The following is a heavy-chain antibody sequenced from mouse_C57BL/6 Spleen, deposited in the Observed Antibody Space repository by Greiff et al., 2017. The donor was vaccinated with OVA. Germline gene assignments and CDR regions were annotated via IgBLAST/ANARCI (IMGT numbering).Heavy chain of an antibody. CDR3: ASRDSNYGDY. Sequence: QVQLKESGAELMKPGASVKLSCKATGYTFTGYWIEWVKQRPGHGLEWIGEILTGSGSTNYNEKFKGKATFTADTSSNTAYMQLSSLTTEDSAIYYCASRDSNYGDYWGQGTLVTVSA. D-gene: IGHD2-5*01. J-gene: IGHJ3*01. CDR1: GYTFTGYW. CDR2: ILTGSGST. V-gene: IGHV1-9*01.